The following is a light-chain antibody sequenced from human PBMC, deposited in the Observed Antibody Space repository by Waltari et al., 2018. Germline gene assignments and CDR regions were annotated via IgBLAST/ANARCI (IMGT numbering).Light chain of an antibody. CDR1: QRQTKRY. CDR2: GAS. J-gene: IGKJ2*01. V-gene: IGKV3-20*01. Sequence: EVVLTQSPDTLSLSQGERATLSCRASQRQTKRYIAWYQQKPGQAPRILIYGASSRAAGIPSRFSGSGSGTDFTLTISRLEPEDFAVYYCQQYGSSILYTFGQGTKLEIK. CDR3: QQYGSSILYT.